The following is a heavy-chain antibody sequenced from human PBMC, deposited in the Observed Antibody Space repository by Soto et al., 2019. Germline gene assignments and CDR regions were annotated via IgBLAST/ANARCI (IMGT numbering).Heavy chain of an antibody. V-gene: IGHV3-23*01. Sequence: GGSLRLSCASSGFTFSSYAMSWVRQAPGKGLEWVSAISGSGGSTYYADSVKGRFTISRDNSKNTLYLQMNSLRAEDTAVYYCAKDQDSGYDLAVAGTGRYFQHWGQGTLVTVSS. D-gene: IGHD6-19*01. CDR2: ISGSGGST. CDR1: GFTFSSYA. CDR3: AKDQDSGYDLAVAGTGRYFQH. J-gene: IGHJ1*01.